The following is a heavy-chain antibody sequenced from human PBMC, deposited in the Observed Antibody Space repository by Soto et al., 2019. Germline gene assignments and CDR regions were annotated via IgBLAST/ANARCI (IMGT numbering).Heavy chain of an antibody. CDR3: ASRTYTGSYYEGNWFDP. Sequence: ASVKVSCKASGGTFSSYAISWVRQAPGQGLEWMGGIIPIFGTANYAQTFQGRVTINADESTSTAYMELRSLRSEDTAVYYCASRTYTGSYYEGNWFDPWGQGTLVTVS. V-gene: IGHV1-69*13. J-gene: IGHJ5*02. CDR1: GGTFSSYA. CDR2: IIPIFGTA. D-gene: IGHD1-26*01.